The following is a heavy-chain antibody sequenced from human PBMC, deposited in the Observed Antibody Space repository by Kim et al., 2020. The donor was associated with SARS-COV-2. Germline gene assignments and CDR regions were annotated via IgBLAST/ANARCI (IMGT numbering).Heavy chain of an antibody. D-gene: IGHD3-9*01. CDR3: ARDERSEYYDILTNHNRYYYYMDV. J-gene: IGHJ6*03. CDR2: IIPIVDIA. CDR1: GGTFSSYG. Sequence: SVKVSCKASGGTFSSYGFSWVRQAPGQGLEWMGRIIPIVDIADYAQRFQGRVTITADKSTSTAYMELSNLRSEDTAVYYCARDERSEYYDILTNHNRYYYYMDVWGKGTTVTVSS. V-gene: IGHV1-69*10.